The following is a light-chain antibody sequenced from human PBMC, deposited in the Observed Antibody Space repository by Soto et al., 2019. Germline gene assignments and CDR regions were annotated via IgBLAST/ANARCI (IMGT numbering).Light chain of an antibody. CDR3: SSYTSSSTLYV. Sequence: QSVLTQPASVSGSPGQSITISCTGTSSDVGGYNYVSWYQPHPGKAPKLMIYEVSNRPSGVSNRFSGSKSGNTASLTISGLQAEDEADYYCSSYTSSSTLYVFGTGTKVTVL. J-gene: IGLJ1*01. V-gene: IGLV2-14*01. CDR2: EVS. CDR1: SSDVGGYNY.